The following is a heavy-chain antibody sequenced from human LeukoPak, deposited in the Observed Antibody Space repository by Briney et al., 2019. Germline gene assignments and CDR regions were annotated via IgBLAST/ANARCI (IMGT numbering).Heavy chain of an antibody. CDR2: ISGSGGST. CDR3: AKGTSSAWYGDDY. CDR1: GLPIADFA. D-gene: IGHD6-13*01. V-gene: IGHV3-23*01. J-gene: IGHJ4*02. Sequence: GGSLRLSCVASGLPIADFAMHWVRQAPGKGLEWVSAISGSGGSTYYADSVKGRFTISRDNSKNTLYLQMNSLRAEDTAVYYCAKGTSSAWYGDDYWGQGTLVTVSS.